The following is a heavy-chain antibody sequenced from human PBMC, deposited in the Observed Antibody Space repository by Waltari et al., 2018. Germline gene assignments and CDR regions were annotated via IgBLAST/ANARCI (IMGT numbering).Heavy chain of an antibody. Sequence: EVQLVESGGGLVEPGGSLPLSCAASGFSISNAWMSWVRQAPGKGLEWVGRIKSKTDGGTTEYAAPVKGRFTISRDESTNTLYLQMNSLKTEDTAMYYCTTYRPYSSDWGQGTLVTVSS. V-gene: IGHV3-15*01. J-gene: IGHJ4*02. CDR3: TTYRPYSSD. CDR2: IKSKTDGGTT. CDR1: GFSISNAW. D-gene: IGHD6-25*01.